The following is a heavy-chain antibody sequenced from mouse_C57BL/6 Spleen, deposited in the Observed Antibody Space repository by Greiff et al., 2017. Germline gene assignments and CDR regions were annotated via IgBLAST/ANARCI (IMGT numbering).Heavy chain of an antibody. CDR2: IYPGDGDT. CDR3: ARDPSYDYDVGY. CDR1: GYAFSSSW. D-gene: IGHD2-4*01. Sequence: QVQLQQSGPELVKPGASVKISCKASGYAFSSSWMNWVKQRPGKGLEWIGRIYPGDGDTNYNGKFKGKATLTADKSSSTAYMQLSSLTSEDSAVYFCARDPSYDYDVGYWGQGTTLTVSS. J-gene: IGHJ2*01. V-gene: IGHV1-82*01.